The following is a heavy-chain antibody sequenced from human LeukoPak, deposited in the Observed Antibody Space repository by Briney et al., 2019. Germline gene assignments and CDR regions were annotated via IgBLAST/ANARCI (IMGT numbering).Heavy chain of an antibody. D-gene: IGHD6-19*01. Sequence: PGRSLRLSCAASGFTFSSYAMHWVRQAPGKGLEWVAVISYDGSNKYYADSVKGRFTISRDNSKNTLYLQMNSLRAEDTAVYYCAGLAVAANTGVYWGQGTLVTVSS. CDR3: AGLAVAANTGVY. CDR1: GFTFSSYA. V-gene: IGHV3-30*04. CDR2: ISYDGSNK. J-gene: IGHJ4*02.